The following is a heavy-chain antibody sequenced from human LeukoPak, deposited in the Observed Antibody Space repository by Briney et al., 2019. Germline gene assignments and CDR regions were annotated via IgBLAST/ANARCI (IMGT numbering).Heavy chain of an antibody. Sequence: GGSLRLSCAASGFTFRSYAMSGVRQAPGKGRECGSAISGSGGSTYYADSVKGRFTISRDNSKNTLYLQMNSSRAEDTAVYHCALSSSPCCFDYWGQGNPVTASS. CDR3: ALSSSPCCFDY. CDR2: ISGSGGST. CDR1: GFTFRSYA. J-gene: IGHJ4*02. V-gene: IGHV3-23*01. D-gene: IGHD6-6*01.